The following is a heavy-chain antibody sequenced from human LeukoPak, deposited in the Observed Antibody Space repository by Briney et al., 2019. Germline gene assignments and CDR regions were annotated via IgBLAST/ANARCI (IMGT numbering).Heavy chain of an antibody. J-gene: IGHJ4*02. CDR2: ISYDGSNK. Sequence: PGRSLRLSCAASGFTFSSYTMHWVRQAPGKGLEWVAGISYDGSNKYYADSVKGRFTISRDNSKNTLYLQMSSLRVEDTAVYYCARVPPYCGGDCYSFDYWGQGTLVTVSS. CDR3: ARVPPYCGGDCYSFDY. D-gene: IGHD2-21*02. CDR1: GFTFSSYT. V-gene: IGHV3-30-3*01.